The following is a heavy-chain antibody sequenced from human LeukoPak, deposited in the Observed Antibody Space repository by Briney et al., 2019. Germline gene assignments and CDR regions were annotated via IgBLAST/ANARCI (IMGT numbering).Heavy chain of an antibody. V-gene: IGHV3-53*01. CDR2: IYSGGST. Sequence: SGGSLRLSCGASGFTVSSNYMRWVRRAPGEGLEGVSVIYSGGSTYYADSVKGRFTISRDNSKNTLYLQMNSLRVEDTAVYYCAREIYCSASSCTGGVFDIWGQGTMVTVSS. J-gene: IGHJ3*02. CDR3: AREIYCSASSCTGGVFDI. D-gene: IGHD2-15*01. CDR1: GFTVSSNY.